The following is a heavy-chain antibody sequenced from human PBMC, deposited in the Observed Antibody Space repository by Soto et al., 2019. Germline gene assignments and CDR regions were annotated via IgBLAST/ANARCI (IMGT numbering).Heavy chain of an antibody. V-gene: IGHV4-31*03. J-gene: IGHJ5*02. CDR1: GGSISSGGYY. Sequence: QVQLQESGPGLVKPSQTLSLTCTVSGGSISSGGYYWSWIRQHPGKGLEWIGYIYYSGSTYYNPSLKSRVTISVDTSKNQLSLKLSSVTAADTAVYYCARGYCISTSCPNWFDPWGQGTLVTVSS. CDR2: IYYSGST. D-gene: IGHD2-2*01. CDR3: ARGYCISTSCPNWFDP.